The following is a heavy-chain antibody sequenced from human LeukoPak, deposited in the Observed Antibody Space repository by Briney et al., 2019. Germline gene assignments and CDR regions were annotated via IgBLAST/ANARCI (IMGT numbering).Heavy chain of an antibody. D-gene: IGHD6-19*01. CDR3: AKDTEAIAVAGDAFDI. J-gene: IGHJ3*02. CDR2: TYSGGST. V-gene: IGHV3-53*05. Sequence: GSLRLSCAASGFTVSSNYMSWVRQAPGKGLEWVSVTYSGGSTYYADSVKGRFTISRDNSKNTLYLQMNSLRAEDTAVYYCAKDTEAIAVAGDAFDIWGQGTMVTVSS. CDR1: GFTVSSNY.